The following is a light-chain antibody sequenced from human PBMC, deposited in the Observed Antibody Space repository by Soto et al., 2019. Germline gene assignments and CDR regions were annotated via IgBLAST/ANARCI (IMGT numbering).Light chain of an antibody. CDR1: SSDVGGFNS. Sequence: QSVLTQPASVSGSPGQSITISCTGTSSDVGGFNSVSWYQLRPGTAPKLILYDVVDRPSGVSYRFSGSKSGNTAPLTISGLQAADEADYFCSSYTSTMTNVFGSGTKVTDL. V-gene: IGLV2-14*03. J-gene: IGLJ1*01. CDR3: SSYTSTMTNV. CDR2: DVV.